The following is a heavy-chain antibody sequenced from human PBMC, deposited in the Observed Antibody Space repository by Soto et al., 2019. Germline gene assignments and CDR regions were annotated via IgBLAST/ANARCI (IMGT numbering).Heavy chain of an antibody. Sequence: EVQLLESGGGLVQPGGSLRLSCAASGFTFSSCAMGWVRQAPGKGLEWVSGISGNGGSTYYADSVKGRFTISRDTSKNRRYLQMDRLGAEDRAIYYCAKVGGDGNDYYDFWGQGSLVTVSS. CDR1: GFTFSSCA. J-gene: IGHJ4*02. V-gene: IGHV3-23*01. D-gene: IGHD3-22*01. CDR2: ISGNGGST. CDR3: AKVGGDGNDYYDF.